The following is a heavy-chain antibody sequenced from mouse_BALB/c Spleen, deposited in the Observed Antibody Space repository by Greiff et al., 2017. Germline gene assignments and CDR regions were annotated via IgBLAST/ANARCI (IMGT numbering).Heavy chain of an antibody. CDR3: ARRGYDYDGGAFAY. CDR2: IDPSDSYT. Sequence: QVQLQQPGAELVKPGASVKLSCKASGYTFTSYWMHWVKQRPGQGLEWIGEIDPSDSYTNYNQKFKGKATLTVDKSSSTAYMQLSSLTSEDSAVYYCARRGYDYDGGAFAYWGQGTLVTVSA. D-gene: IGHD2-4*01. CDR1: GYTFTSYW. J-gene: IGHJ3*01. V-gene: IGHV1-69*02.